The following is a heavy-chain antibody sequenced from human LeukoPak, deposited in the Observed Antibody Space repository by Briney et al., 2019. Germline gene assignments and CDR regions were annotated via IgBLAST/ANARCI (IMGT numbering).Heavy chain of an antibody. CDR2: ITTAT. V-gene: IGHV3-23*01. CDR3: AKGGLSSTGLDY. Sequence: PGGSLRLSCAASGFTFSSYAMSWVRQAPGKGLEYVSSITTATYYADSVKGRFAISRDNSKSTLYLQMNSLRAEDTAVYYCAKGGLSSTGLDYWGQGTLVTVSS. J-gene: IGHJ4*02. D-gene: IGHD1-1*01. CDR1: GFTFSSYA.